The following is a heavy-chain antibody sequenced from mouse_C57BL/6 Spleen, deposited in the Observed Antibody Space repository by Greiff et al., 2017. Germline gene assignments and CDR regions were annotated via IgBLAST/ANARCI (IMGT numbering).Heavy chain of an antibody. CDR1: GYAFSSSW. Sequence: VQLQQSGPELVKPGASVKISCKASGYAFSSSWMNWVKQRPGKGLEWIGRIYPGDGETNYNGKFKGKATLTADKSSSTAYMQLSSLTSEDSAVYFCARPRNYYGSSYPFAYWGQGTLVTVSA. D-gene: IGHD1-1*01. J-gene: IGHJ3*01. CDR2: IYPGDGET. CDR3: ARPRNYYGSSYPFAY. V-gene: IGHV1-82*01.